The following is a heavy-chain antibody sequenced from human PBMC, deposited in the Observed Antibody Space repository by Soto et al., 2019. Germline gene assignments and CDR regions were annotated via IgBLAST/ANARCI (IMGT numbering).Heavy chain of an antibody. CDR1: GYTLTELS. J-gene: IGHJ5*02. CDR2: FDPEDGET. Sequence: ASVKVSCKVSGYTLTELSMHWVRQAPGKGLEWMGGFDPEDGETIYAQKFQGRVTMTEDTSTDTAYMKLSSLRSEDTAAYYCATGYGDYAWEWFEPWGQGPLVTVCS. V-gene: IGHV1-24*01. D-gene: IGHD4-17*01. CDR3: ATGYGDYAWEWFEP.